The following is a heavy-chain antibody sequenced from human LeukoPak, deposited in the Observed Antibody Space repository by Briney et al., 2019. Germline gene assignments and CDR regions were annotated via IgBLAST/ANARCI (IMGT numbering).Heavy chain of an antibody. CDR3: AKDEYRNAFGI. J-gene: IGHJ3*02. Sequence: PGGSLRLSCAASGFTFSSYGMSWVRQAPGKGREGVSAISGSGGSTYYADSVKGRFTISRDNSKNTLYLQMNSLRAEDTAVYYCAKDEYRNAFGIWGQGTMVTVSS. V-gene: IGHV3-23*01. CDR2: ISGSGGST. CDR1: GFTFSSYG. D-gene: IGHD6-6*01.